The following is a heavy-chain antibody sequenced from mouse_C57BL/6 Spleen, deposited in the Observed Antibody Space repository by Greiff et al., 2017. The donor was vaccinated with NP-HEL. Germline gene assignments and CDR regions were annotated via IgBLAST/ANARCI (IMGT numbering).Heavy chain of an antibody. CDR1: GFTFSSYA. CDR2: ISSGGDYI. J-gene: IGHJ3*01. Sequence: EVKVVESGEGLVKPGGSLKLSCAASGFTFSSYAMSWVRQTPEKRLEWVAYISSGGDYIYYADTVKGRFTISRDNARNTLYLQMSSLKSEDTAMYYCTRDSNWERPFAYWGQGTLVTVSA. CDR3: TRDSNWERPFAY. V-gene: IGHV5-9-1*02. D-gene: IGHD4-1*01.